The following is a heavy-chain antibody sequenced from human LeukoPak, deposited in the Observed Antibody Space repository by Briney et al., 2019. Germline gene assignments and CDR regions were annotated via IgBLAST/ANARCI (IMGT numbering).Heavy chain of an antibody. CDR2: ISWNSGSI. CDR1: GFTFDDYA. V-gene: IGHV3-9*01. Sequence: GGSLRLSCAASGFTFDDYAMHWVRQAPGRGLEWVSGISWNSGSIGYAGSVKGRFTISRDNAKNSLYLQMNSLRAEDTALYYCAKDRDRSDILTGYYDYWGQGTLVTVSS. CDR3: AKDRDRSDILTGYYDY. J-gene: IGHJ4*02. D-gene: IGHD3-9*01.